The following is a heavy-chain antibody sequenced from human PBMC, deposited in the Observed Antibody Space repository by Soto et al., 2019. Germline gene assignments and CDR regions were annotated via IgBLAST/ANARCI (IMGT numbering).Heavy chain of an antibody. CDR3: ARANIAAAGTIFDP. D-gene: IGHD6-13*01. CDR2: IYYNAIT. Sequence: QVKLQESGPGLVKPSETLSLTCTVSGDSVSSGAYYWSWVRQPPGKGLEWIGYIYYNAITNYNPSLXXXXXXXXXXXKXEISLTLNSVTAADTAVYYCARANIAAAGTIFDPWGQGVLVTVSA. CDR1: GDSVSSGAYY. V-gene: IGHV4-61*08. J-gene: IGHJ5*02.